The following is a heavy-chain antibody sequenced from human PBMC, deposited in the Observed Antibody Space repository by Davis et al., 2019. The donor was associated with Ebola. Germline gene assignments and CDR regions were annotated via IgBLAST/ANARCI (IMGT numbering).Heavy chain of an antibody. J-gene: IGHJ5*01. Sequence: SQTLSLTCAILGDGVSSNFAAWSWIRQSPSRGLEWLGRTFYRSKWFSDYTMSMKGRLTIEPDTSKNHFYLRLDSVTPEDTAVYYCARDLGYYDNNGSPRLGYYFYSWGQGTPVTVSS. CDR3: ARDLGYYDNNGSPRLGYYFYS. D-gene: IGHD3-22*01. CDR2: TFYRSKWFS. V-gene: IGHV6-1*01. CDR1: GDGVSSNFAA.